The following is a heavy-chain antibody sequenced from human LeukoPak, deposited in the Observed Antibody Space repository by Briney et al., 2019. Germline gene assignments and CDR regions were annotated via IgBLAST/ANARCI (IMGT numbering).Heavy chain of an antibody. J-gene: IGHJ4*02. CDR2: ISAYNGNT. D-gene: IGHD1-7*01. Sequence: ASVKVSCKASGGTFSSYAISWVRQAPGQGLEWMGWISAYNGNTNYAQKLQGRVTMTTDTSTSTAYMELRSLRSNDTAVYYCARDRGVYNWNYLYYFDYWGQGTLVTVSS. CDR3: ARDRGVYNWNYLYYFDY. CDR1: GGTFSSYA. V-gene: IGHV1-18*01.